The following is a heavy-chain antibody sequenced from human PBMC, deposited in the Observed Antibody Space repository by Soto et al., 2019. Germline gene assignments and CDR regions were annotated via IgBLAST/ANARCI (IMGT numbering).Heavy chain of an antibody. CDR2: IYYSGST. V-gene: IGHV4-59*08. CDR3: ARHVGYGSGSYYFSNWFDP. Sequence: QVQLQESGPGLVKPSETLSLTCTVSGGSISSYYWSWIRQPPGKGLEWIGYIYYSGSTNYNPSLKSRVTISVDTSKNQFSLTLSSVTAADTAVYYCARHVGYGSGSYYFSNWFDPWGQGTLVTVSS. CDR1: GGSISSYY. J-gene: IGHJ5*02. D-gene: IGHD3-10*01.